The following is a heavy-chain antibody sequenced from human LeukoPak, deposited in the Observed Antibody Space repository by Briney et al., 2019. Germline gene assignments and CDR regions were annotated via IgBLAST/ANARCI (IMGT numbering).Heavy chain of an antibody. Sequence: PGGSLRLSCVASEFTFTSYGMHWVRQAPGKGLEWVAFLRCDGSNRSYADSVKGRFTISRDNSKNTLYLQMNSLRAEDTAVYYCAKDVDLYWELYFDSWGQGTLVTVSS. J-gene: IGHJ4*02. V-gene: IGHV3-30*02. CDR1: EFTFTSYG. CDR2: LRCDGSNR. D-gene: IGHD2-8*02. CDR3: AKDVDLYWELYFDS.